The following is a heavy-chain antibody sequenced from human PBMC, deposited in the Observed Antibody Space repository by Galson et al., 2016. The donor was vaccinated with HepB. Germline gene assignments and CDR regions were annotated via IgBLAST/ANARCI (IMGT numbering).Heavy chain of an antibody. D-gene: IGHD3-22*01. CDR3: AKAVVVIPLYFDY. CDR1: GFTFSSYA. V-gene: IGHV3-23*01. Sequence: SLRLSCAASGFTFSSYAMSWVRQAPGKGLEWVSAISGSGGSTYYADSVKGRFTISRDNPKSTLYLQMNSLRAEDTAVYYCAKAVVVIPLYFDYWGQGILVTVSS. J-gene: IGHJ4*02. CDR2: ISGSGGST.